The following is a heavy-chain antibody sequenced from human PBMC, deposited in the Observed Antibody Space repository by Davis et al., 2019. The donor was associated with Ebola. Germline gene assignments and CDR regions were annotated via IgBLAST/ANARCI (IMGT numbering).Heavy chain of an antibody. J-gene: IGHJ4*02. D-gene: IGHD4-17*01. CDR3: AHRVGRLTPESYFDY. Sequence: SGPTLVKPTQTLTLTCTFSGFSLSTSGVGVGWIRQPPGKALEWLALIYWDDDKRYSPSLKSRLTITKDTSKNQVVLTMTNMDPVDTVTYYCAHRVGRLTPESYFDYWGQGTLVTVSS. CDR2: IYWDDDK. V-gene: IGHV2-5*02. CDR1: GFSLSTSGVG.